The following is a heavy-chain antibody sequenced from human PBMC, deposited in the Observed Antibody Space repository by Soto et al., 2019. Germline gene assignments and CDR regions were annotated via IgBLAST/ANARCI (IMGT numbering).Heavy chain of an antibody. CDR2: ISYSGST. CDR1: GASITTYY. Sequence: ETLSPACSVSGASITTYYWSWIRQPPGKGLEWIGSISYSGSTKYNPSLESRVMISLDTSKNQFSLRLTSVTAADTALYYCARDWDSSGLFDPWGQGALVTVSS. V-gene: IGHV4-59*01. CDR3: ARDWDSSGLFDP. J-gene: IGHJ5*02. D-gene: IGHD3-10*01.